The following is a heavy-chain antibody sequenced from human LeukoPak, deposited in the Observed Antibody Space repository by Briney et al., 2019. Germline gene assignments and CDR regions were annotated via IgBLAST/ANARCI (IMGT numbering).Heavy chain of an antibody. CDR2: IKQEGSEQ. V-gene: IGHV3-7*05. CDR1: GFSFSSHW. D-gene: IGHD3-3*01. CDR3: ARYYDFWSSIDY. J-gene: IGHJ4*02. Sequence: GGSLRLSCAASGFSFSSHWMFWVRQAPGRGLEWVANIKQEGSEQYYVDSVKGRFTISRDNAKNSLYLQMNSLRAEDTAIYYCARYYDFWSSIDYWGQGTLVTVSS.